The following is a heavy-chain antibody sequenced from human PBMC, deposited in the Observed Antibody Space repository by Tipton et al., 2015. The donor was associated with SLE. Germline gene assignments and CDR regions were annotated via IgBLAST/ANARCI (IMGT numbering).Heavy chain of an antibody. J-gene: IGHJ4*02. V-gene: IGHV3-30*02. CDR1: GFSFSSYG. CDR2: IRYDGSNK. Sequence: GSLRLSCAASGFSFSSYGMHWVRQAPGKGLEWVAFIRYDGSNKDYADSVKGRFTISRDNSKNTLYLQMNSLRAEDTAVYYCARAGNGFDYWGQGTLVTVSS. D-gene: IGHD3-3*01. CDR3: ARAGNGFDY.